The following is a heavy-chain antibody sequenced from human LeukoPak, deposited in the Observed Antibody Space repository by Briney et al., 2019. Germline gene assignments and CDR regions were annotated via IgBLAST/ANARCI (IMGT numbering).Heavy chain of an antibody. Sequence: GASVKVSCKASGYTFTSYGISWVRQAPGQGLEWMGWISAYNGNTNYAQKLQGRVTMTTDTSTSTAYMELRSLRSDDTAVYYCARENSFKRNYYGSGDPNGPPDYWGQGTLVTVSS. J-gene: IGHJ4*02. CDR2: ISAYNGNT. CDR3: ARENSFKRNYYGSGDPNGPPDY. V-gene: IGHV1-18*01. D-gene: IGHD3-10*01. CDR1: GYTFTSYG.